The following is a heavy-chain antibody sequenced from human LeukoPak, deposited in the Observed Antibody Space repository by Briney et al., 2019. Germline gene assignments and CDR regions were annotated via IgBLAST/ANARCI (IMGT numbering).Heavy chain of an antibody. CDR1: GFTFSYHD. D-gene: IGHD2-15*01. V-gene: IGHV3-64*01. CDR2: IGAEGTIA. CDR3: ARDEYPYCSGGSCLDY. Sequence: PGGSLRLSCAASGFTFSYHDMHWVRQAPGKGLEFVSSIGAEGTIAFYANSEKGRFTISRDNSQNTLYLQMNSLRAEDTAVYYCARDEYPYCSGGSCLDYWGQGTLVTVSS. J-gene: IGHJ4*02.